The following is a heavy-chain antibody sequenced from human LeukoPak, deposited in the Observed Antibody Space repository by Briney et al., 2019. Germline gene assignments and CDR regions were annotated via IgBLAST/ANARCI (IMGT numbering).Heavy chain of an antibody. CDR3: AGHMRDGYKWSFFDY. CDR2: IYYSGST. V-gene: IGHV4-39*01. J-gene: IGHJ4*02. Sequence: SETLSLTCTVSGGSISSSSYYWGWIRQPPGKGLEWIGSIYYSGSTYYNPSLKSRVTISVDTSKNQFSLKLSSVTAADTAVYYCAGHMRDGYKWSFFDYWGQGTLVTVSS. CDR1: GGSISSSSYY. D-gene: IGHD5-24*01.